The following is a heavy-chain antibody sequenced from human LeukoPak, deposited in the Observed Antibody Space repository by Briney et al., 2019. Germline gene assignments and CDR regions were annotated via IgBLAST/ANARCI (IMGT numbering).Heavy chain of an antibody. CDR2: IYYSGST. J-gene: IGHJ3*02. V-gene: IGHV4-59*01. Sequence: PSETLSLTCTVSGDSFSSNYWSWIRQPPGKGLEWMGDIYYSGSTNYNPSLKSRVTISVDTSKNQFSLNLSSVTAADTAVYYCARVGGRGYSYGHDAFDIWGQGTMVTVSS. D-gene: IGHD5-18*01. CDR1: GDSFSSNY. CDR3: ARVGGRGYSYGHDAFDI.